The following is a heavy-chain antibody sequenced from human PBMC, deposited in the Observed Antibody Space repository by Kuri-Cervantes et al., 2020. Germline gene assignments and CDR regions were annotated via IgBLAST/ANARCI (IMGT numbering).Heavy chain of an antibody. D-gene: IGHD5/OR15-5a*01. V-gene: IGHV3-33*01. CDR1: GFTFSSYG. CDR3: ARDHGLHQISTILFSLIY. Sequence: GGSLRLSCAASGFTFSSYGMHWVRQAPGKGLEWVAVIWYDGSNKYYADSVKGRFTISRDNSKNTLYLQMNSLSAEDTAVYYCARDHGLHQISTILFSLIYWGQGTLVTVSS. J-gene: IGHJ4*02. CDR2: IWYDGSNK.